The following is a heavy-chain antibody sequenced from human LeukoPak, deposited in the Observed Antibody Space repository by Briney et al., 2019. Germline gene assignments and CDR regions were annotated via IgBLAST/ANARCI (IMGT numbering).Heavy chain of an antibody. J-gene: IGHJ4*02. CDR1: VYTFSDYY. CDR2: INPNSGET. Sequence: ASVKVSCKTSVYTFSDYYIHWVRQAPGQGLEWMGWINPNSGETKSAQKFQGRVTMTGDTSISTAYMELRRVTSDDTAGYYCARDRDYSNTERGFDYWGQGTLVTVSS. D-gene: IGHD4-11*01. CDR3: ARDRDYSNTERGFDY. V-gene: IGHV1-2*02.